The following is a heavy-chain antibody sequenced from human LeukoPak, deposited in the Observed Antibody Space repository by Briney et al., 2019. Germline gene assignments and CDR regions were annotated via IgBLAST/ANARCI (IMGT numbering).Heavy chain of an antibody. CDR3: ARVMITFGGVIVGFDY. V-gene: IGHV1-69*04. CDR1: GGTFSSYA. J-gene: IGHJ4*02. CDR2: IIPILGIA. Sequence: SVKVSCKAPGGTFSSYAISWVRQAPGQGLEWMGRIIPILGIANYAQKFQGRVTITADKSTSTAYMELSSLRSEDTAVYYCARVMITFGGVIVGFDYWGQGTLVTVSS. D-gene: IGHD3-16*02.